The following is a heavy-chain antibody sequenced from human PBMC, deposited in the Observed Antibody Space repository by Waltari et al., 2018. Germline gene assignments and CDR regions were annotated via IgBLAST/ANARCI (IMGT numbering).Heavy chain of an antibody. J-gene: IGHJ3*02. Sequence: QVQLVQSGAELQKPGSSVTVSCKASGGPFSTYAITWVRQATGQGLEWMGVIIPMFGTANYAQKIQDRVTIITDESMTTAYMELSSLTSEDTAVYYCARGGLYGQQLLESAFEIWGQGTKVTVSS. CDR2: IIPMFGTA. D-gene: IGHD6-13*01. V-gene: IGHV1-69*05. CDR3: ARGGLYGQQLLESAFEI. CDR1: GGPFSTYA.